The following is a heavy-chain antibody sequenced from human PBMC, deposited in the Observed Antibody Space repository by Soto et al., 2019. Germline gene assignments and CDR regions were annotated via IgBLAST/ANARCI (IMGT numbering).Heavy chain of an antibody. CDR2: ISSGVSGGST. CDR1: GFTFSSYG. J-gene: IGHJ4*02. Sequence: XVSLRLSCVVSGFTFSSYGMSWVRQAPGKGLQWVSAISSGVSGGSTYYAESVKGRFTIPRANSRNKLYLQLSSLRANDTALYFCAKSYSTNWYDYFDSWGQGTLVTVSS. D-gene: IGHD6-13*01. CDR3: AKSYSTNWYDYFDS. V-gene: IGHV3-23*01.